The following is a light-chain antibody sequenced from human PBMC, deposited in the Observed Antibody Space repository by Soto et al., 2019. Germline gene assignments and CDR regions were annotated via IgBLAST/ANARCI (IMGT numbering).Light chain of an antibody. CDR1: QSVSSSY. Sequence: EIVLTQSPATLSLSPGERATLSCMASQSVSSSYLAWYQQKPGQAPRLLIYGASSRATGIPDRFSGSGSGTEFTLTISSLQPDDFATYYCQHYNSYSEAFGQGTKVDI. CDR2: GAS. CDR3: QHYNSYSEA. V-gene: IGKV3-20*01. J-gene: IGKJ1*01.